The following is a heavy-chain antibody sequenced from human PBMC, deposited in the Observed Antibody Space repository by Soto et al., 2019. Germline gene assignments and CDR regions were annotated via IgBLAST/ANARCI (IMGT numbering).Heavy chain of an antibody. Sequence: ASVKVSCKASGGTFSSYAISWVRQAPGQGLEWMGGIIPIFGTANYAQKFQGRVTITADESTSTAYMELSSLRSEDTAVYYCARDNWYYDILTGYPTRGGSYGMDVWGQGTTVTVSS. V-gene: IGHV1-69*13. J-gene: IGHJ6*02. CDR2: IIPIFGTA. D-gene: IGHD3-9*01. CDR1: GGTFSSYA. CDR3: ARDNWYYDILTGYPTRGGSYGMDV.